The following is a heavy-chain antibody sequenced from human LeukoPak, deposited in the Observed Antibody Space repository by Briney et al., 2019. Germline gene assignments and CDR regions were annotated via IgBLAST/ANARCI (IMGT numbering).Heavy chain of an antibody. CDR1: GFTFSSYP. V-gene: IGHV4-34*01. D-gene: IGHD6-25*01. Sequence: GSLRLSCAASGFTFSSYPMSWIRQPPGKGLEWIGEINHSGSTNYNPSLKSRVTISVDTSKNQFSLKLSSVTAADTAVYYCARCNTQRGFDPWGQGTLVTVSS. J-gene: IGHJ5*02. CDR3: ARCNTQRGFDP. CDR2: INHSGST.